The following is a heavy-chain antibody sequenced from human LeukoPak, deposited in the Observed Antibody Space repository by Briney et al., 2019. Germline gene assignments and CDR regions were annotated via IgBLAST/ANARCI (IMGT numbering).Heavy chain of an antibody. V-gene: IGHV3-21*01. CDR2: ISSSSSYI. J-gene: IGHJ4*02. CDR1: GFTFSSYS. CDR3: ARGRTSLYYHDSSGYSDYSDY. Sequence: TGGSLRLSCAASGFTFSSYSMNWVRQAPGKGLEWVSSISSSSSYIYYADSVKGRFTISRDNAKNSLYLQMNSLRAEDTAVYYCARGRTSLYYHDSSGYSDYSDYWGQGTLVTVSS. D-gene: IGHD3-22*01.